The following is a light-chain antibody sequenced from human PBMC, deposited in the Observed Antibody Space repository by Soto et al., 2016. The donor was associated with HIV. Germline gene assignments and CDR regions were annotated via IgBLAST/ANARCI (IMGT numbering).Light chain of an antibody. CDR3: QVWDASTDLVV. CDR2: DDS. Sequence: SYVLTQPPSLSVAPRKTASITCGGNNVGSKVVQWYQQKPGQAPILVLYDDSDRPSGIPERFSGSNSGDTATLSISRVEAGDEADYYCQVWDASTDLVVFGGGTKLTVL. V-gene: IGLV3-21*03. J-gene: IGLJ2*01. CDR1: NVGSKV.